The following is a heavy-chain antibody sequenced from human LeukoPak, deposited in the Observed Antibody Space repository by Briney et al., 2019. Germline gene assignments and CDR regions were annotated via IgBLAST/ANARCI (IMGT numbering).Heavy chain of an antibody. CDR2: FNLSGGST. V-gene: IGHV1-46*01. D-gene: IGHD2-8*01. CDR3: ARDYVDDIPMIKDY. Sequence: ASVKVSCKASGYTFTSYHMHWVRQAPGQGLEWMGKFNLSGGSTTYAQKFQGRVTMTRDTSTSTVYMELSSLRSEDTAVYYCARDYVDDIPMIKDYWGQGTLVTVSS. J-gene: IGHJ4*02. CDR1: GYTFTSYH.